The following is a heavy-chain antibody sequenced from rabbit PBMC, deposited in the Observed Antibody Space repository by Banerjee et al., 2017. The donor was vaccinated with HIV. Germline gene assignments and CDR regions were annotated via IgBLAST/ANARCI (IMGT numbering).Heavy chain of an antibody. CDR3: ARARDTYDDIGDYARLDL. CDR2: INTATGKA. D-gene: IGHD2-1*01. Sequence: QEQLVESGGGLVKPEGSLKLSCTASGFSFSNKAVMCWVRQAPGKGLEWIACINTATGKAVYTSWAKGRFTISSDNAQNTVDLQMNSLTAADTATYFCARARDTYDDIGDYARLDLWGPGTLVTVS. J-gene: IGHJ3*01. V-gene: IGHV1S45*01. CDR1: GFSFSNKAV.